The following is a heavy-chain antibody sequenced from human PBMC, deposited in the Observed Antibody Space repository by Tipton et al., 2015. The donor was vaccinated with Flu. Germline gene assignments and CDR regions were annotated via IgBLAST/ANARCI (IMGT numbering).Heavy chain of an antibody. V-gene: IGHV4-34*01. J-gene: IGHJ3*02. CDR2: INHSGST. Sequence: TLSLTCTVSGGSISSYYWSWIRQPPGKGLEWIGEINHSGSTNYNPSLKSRVTISVDTSKNQFSLKLSSVTAADTAVYYCAVASFDAFDIWGQGTMVTVSS. CDR3: AVASFDAFDI. CDR1: GGSISSYY. D-gene: IGHD5-12*01.